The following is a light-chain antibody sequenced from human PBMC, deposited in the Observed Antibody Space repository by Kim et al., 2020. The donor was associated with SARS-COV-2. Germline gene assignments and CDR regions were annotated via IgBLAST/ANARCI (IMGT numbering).Light chain of an antibody. CDR2: GAS. CDR3: QQYDSPPRT. CDR1: QSVGSY. J-gene: IGKJ2*01. V-gene: IGKV3-20*01. Sequence: PGERATLSCRASQSVGSYLAWYQQKPGQAPRLLIYGASSRATGIPDRFSGVGSGTDFTLTISRLEPEDFAVYYCQQYDSPPRTFGQGTKVDI.